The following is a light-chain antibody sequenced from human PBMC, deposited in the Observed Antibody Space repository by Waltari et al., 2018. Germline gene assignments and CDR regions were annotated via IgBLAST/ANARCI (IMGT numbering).Light chain of an antibody. Sequence: QSALTQPASVSGSPGQSITISCTGTSSDVGGYNSVSWYQDHPGQAPKVIIYDVSDRPSESSERFSGSKSGNTASLTISGLQAEDEADYYCSSQSSDNVVLFGGGTKLTVL. J-gene: IGLJ2*01. V-gene: IGLV2-14*03. CDR2: DVS. CDR1: SSDVGGYNS. CDR3: SSQSSDNVVL.